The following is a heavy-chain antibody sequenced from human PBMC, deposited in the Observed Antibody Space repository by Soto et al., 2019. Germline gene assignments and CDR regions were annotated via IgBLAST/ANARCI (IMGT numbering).Heavy chain of an antibody. CDR1: GFTFSSNW. D-gene: IGHD2-21*01. J-gene: IGHJ4*02. V-gene: IGHV3-74*01. Sequence: VQLVESGGGLVKPGGSLRLSCAASGFTFSSNWMHWVRRVPRRGLVWVARINTDGSETTYVDSVKGRFTVSRDNAKNTLYLQMNSLRVEDTAVYYCARDGEGFWGQGTLVTVSS. CDR2: INTDGSET. CDR3: ARDGEGF.